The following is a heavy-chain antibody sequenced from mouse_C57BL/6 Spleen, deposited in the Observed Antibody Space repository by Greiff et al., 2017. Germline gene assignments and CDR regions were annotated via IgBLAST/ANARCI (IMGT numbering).Heavy chain of an antibody. Sequence: VQLQQSGAELVRPGTSVKVSCKASGYAFTNYLIEWVKQRPGQGLEWIGVINPGSGGTNYNEKFKGKATLTADKSSSTAYMQLSSLTSEDSAVYFCARRGYGNYDYAMDYWGQGTSVTVSS. CDR2: INPGSGGT. J-gene: IGHJ4*01. V-gene: IGHV1-54*01. CDR1: GYAFTNYL. CDR3: ARRGYGNYDYAMDY. D-gene: IGHD2-10*02.